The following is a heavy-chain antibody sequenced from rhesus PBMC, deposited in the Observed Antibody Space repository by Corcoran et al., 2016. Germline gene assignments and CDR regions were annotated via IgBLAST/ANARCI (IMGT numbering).Heavy chain of an antibody. D-gene: IGHD6-25*01. V-gene: IGHV3S5*01. CDR3: AKAGGAAAVV. CDR2: INSGGGST. CDR1: GFTFSSYG. Sequence: EVQLVETGGGLVQPGGALKLSCAAAGFTFSSYGMSWVRQAPGKGLEWVSDINSGGGSTYYADSVKGRFTISRDNSKNTLSLQMNSLRAEDTAVYYCAKAGGAAAVVWGQGVLVTVSS. J-gene: IGHJ4*01.